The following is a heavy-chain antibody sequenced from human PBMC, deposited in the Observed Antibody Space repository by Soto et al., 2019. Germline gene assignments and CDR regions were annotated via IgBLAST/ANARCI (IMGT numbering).Heavy chain of an antibody. CDR3: ARPHFPGCINGVCYPCDH. CDR1: GYTFTHYY. V-gene: IGHV1-46*01. D-gene: IGHD2-8*01. CDR2: INPSGGST. Sequence: QVQLVQSGAEVKKPGASVKVSCKASGYTFTHYYMHWVRQAPGQGLEWLGMINPSGGSTSYAQNFQDRLTLTRDTSSRTVYMGLSSMSSEDPAVYYCARPHFPGCINGVCYPCDHWGQGTLVTVSS. J-gene: IGHJ4*02.